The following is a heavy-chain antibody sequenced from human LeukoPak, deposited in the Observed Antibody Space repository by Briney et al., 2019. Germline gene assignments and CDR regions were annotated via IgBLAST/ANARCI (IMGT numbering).Heavy chain of an antibody. CDR1: GFTFSSYS. CDR3: ARCLSPGYSSGWYPADAFDI. V-gene: IGHV3-48*01. CDR2: ISSSSSTI. D-gene: IGHD6-19*01. Sequence: GGSLRLSCAASGFTFSSYSMNWVRQAPGKGLEWVSYISSSSSTIYYADSVKGRFTISRDNAKNSLYLQMNSLRAEDTAVYYCARCLSPGYSSGWYPADAFDIWGQGTMVTVSS. J-gene: IGHJ3*02.